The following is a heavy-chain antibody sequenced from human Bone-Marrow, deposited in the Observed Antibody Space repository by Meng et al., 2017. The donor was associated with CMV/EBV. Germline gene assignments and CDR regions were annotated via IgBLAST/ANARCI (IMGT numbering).Heavy chain of an antibody. V-gene: IGHV4-30-4*08. D-gene: IGHD1-7*01. CDR2: IYYSGST. J-gene: IGHJ4*02. CDR3: ARDLGTTPLFFY. CDR1: SGSISSGDYY. Sequence: SETLSLTCTVSSGSISSGDYYWSWIRQPTGKGLEWIGYIYYSGSTYYNPSLKSRVTMSVDTSKNQFSLNLSSVTAADTAVYYCARDLGTTPLFFYWGQGTLVTVSS.